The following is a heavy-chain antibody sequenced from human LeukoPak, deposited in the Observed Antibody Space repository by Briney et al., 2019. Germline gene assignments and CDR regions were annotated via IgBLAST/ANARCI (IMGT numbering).Heavy chain of an antibody. Sequence: SETLSLTCTVSGASITTDYWSWIRQPPGKGLEWIGEINHSGSTNYNPSLKSRVTISVDTSKNQFSLKLSSVTAADTAVYYCARGHSRRYSIGRFDPWGQGTLVTVSS. CDR3: ARGHSRRYSIGRFDP. V-gene: IGHV4-34*01. CDR1: GASITTDY. D-gene: IGHD6-13*01. CDR2: INHSGST. J-gene: IGHJ5*02.